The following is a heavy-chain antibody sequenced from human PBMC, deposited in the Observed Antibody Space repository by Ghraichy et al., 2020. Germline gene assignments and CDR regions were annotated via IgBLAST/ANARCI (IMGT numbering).Heavy chain of an antibody. J-gene: IGHJ4*02. CDR3: ARCAPDRSIAAVLLDY. D-gene: IGHD6-13*01. Sequence: SQTLSLTCTVSGGSISSSRHHWGWIRQPPGKGLEWIGSIYYSGSTYYNPSLKSRVTISVDTSKNQFSLKLSSVTAADTAVYYCARCAPDRSIAAVLLDYWGQGALVTVSS. CDR2: IYYSGST. V-gene: IGHV4-39*01. CDR1: GGSISSSRHH.